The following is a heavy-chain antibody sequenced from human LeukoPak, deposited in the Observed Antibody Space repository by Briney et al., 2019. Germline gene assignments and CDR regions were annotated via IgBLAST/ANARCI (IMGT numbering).Heavy chain of an antibody. CDR2: IYPGDSDT. V-gene: IGHV5-51*01. Sequence: GESLKISCEGSGYSFTTYWIGWVRQMPGKGLEWMGIIYPGDSDTRYSPSFQGQVTISAAKSISTAYLQWSSLKASDTAMYYCARQVTTGWFDPWGQGTLVTVSS. CDR1: GYSFTTYW. CDR3: ARQVTTGWFDP. J-gene: IGHJ5*02. D-gene: IGHD4-17*01.